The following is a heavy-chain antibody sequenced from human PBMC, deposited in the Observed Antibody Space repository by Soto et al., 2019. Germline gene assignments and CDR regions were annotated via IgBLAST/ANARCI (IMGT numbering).Heavy chain of an antibody. V-gene: IGHV1-69*13. J-gene: IGHJ4*02. CDR1: GGTFSSYA. CDR2: IIPIFGTA. Sequence: SVKVSCKASGGTFSSYAISWVRQAPGQGLEWMGGIIPIFGTANYAQKFQGRVTITADESTSTAYMELSSLRSEDTAVYYCASPPGGDPRIDYFDYWGQRTLVTVSS. CDR3: ASPPGGDPRIDYFDY. D-gene: IGHD1-26*01.